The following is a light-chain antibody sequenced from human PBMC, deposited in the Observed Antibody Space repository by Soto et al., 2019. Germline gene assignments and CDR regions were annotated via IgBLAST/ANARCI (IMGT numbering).Light chain of an antibody. J-gene: IGKJ5*01. CDR2: GAS. V-gene: IGKV3-11*01. CDR1: ESVSSRY. CDR3: QQRSNWPPLIS. Sequence: EIVLTQSPGTLSLSPGERATLSCRASESVSSRYLAWYQQKPGQAPRFVIYGASNRATGIPARFSGSGSGTEFTLTISSLEPEDFAVYYCQQRSNWPPLISFGQGTRLEN.